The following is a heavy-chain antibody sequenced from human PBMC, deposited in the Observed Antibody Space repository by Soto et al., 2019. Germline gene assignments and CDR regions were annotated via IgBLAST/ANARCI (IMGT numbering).Heavy chain of an antibody. D-gene: IGHD1-26*01. CDR1: GGSISSSRCP. CDR2: IKNSGAT. V-gene: IGHV4-39*01. CDR3: ARHGITGSYYDAFDI. Sequence: PSETLYLTCTVSGGSISSSRCPWGWIRQPPGKGKERMARIKNSGATFYNHHLKRRETLSVDTSKNQFALKLSSVTAAETAVYYCARHGITGSYYDAFDIWGQGTMVS. J-gene: IGHJ3*02.